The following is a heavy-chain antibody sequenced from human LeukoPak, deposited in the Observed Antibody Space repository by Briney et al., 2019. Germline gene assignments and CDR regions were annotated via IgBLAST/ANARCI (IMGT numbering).Heavy chain of an antibody. Sequence: ASVKVSCKASGYTFTGYYMHWVRQAPGQGLEWMGWISAYNGNTNYAQKLQGRVTMTTDTSTSTAYMELRSLRSDDTAVYYCARAPITPAATFYFDYWGQGTLVTVSS. CDR1: GYTFTGYY. V-gene: IGHV1-18*04. D-gene: IGHD2-15*01. CDR3: ARAPITPAATFYFDY. J-gene: IGHJ4*02. CDR2: ISAYNGNT.